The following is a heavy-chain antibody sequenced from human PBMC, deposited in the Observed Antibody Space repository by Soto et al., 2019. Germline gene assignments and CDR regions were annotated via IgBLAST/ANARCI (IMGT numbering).Heavy chain of an antibody. CDR3: AGRTGGDYYYGMDV. CDR1: GGTFSSYT. J-gene: IGHJ6*02. V-gene: IGHV1-69*02. Sequence: QVQLVQSGAEVKKPGSSVKVSCKASGGTFSSYTISWVRQAPGQGLEWMGRIIPILGIANYAQKFQGRVTITADKSTSAAYMELSSLRSEDTAVYYCAGRTGGDYYYGMDVWGQGTTVTVSS. D-gene: IGHD1-1*01. CDR2: IIPILGIA.